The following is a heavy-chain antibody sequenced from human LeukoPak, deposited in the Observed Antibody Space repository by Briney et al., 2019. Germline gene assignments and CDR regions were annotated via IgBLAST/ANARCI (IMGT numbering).Heavy chain of an antibody. Sequence: SETLFLTCTVSGGSISGSYWSWIRQPPGKGLEWIGYIYYSGSTNYNPSLKSRVTILVDTSNNQFSLRLNSVTAADTAVYYCARENTMVRGAFDAFDIWGQGTMVTVSS. CDR2: IYYSGST. D-gene: IGHD3-10*01. V-gene: IGHV4-59*01. J-gene: IGHJ3*02. CDR1: GGSISGSY. CDR3: ARENTMVRGAFDAFDI.